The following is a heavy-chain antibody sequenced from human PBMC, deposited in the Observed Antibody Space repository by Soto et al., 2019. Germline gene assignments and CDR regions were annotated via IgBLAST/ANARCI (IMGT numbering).Heavy chain of an antibody. J-gene: IGHJ1*01. V-gene: IGHV3-23*01. CDR3: AEGRSGSHEYIQH. CDR1: GFTFSSYA. CDR2: ISGSGGST. Sequence: EVQLLESGGGLVQPGGSLRLSCAASGFTFSSYAMSWVRQAPGKGLEWVSDISGSGGSTYYADSVKGRFTISRDNSKNTLYLRMNSLRAEDTAVYYCAEGRSGSHEYIQHWGQGTLVTVSS. D-gene: IGHD2-15*01.